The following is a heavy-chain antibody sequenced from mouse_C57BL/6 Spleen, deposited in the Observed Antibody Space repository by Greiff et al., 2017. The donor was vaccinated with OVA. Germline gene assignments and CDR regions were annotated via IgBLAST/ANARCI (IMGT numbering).Heavy chain of an antibody. V-gene: IGHV1-69*01. CDR1: GYTFTSYW. J-gene: IGHJ1*03. CDR3: ARSPYSNYWDFEV. Sequence: QVQLQQPGAELVMPGASVKLSCKASGYTFTSYWMHWVKQRPGQGLEWIGEIDPSDSYTNYNQKFKGKSTLTVDKSSSTAYMQLSSLTSEDSAVYYCARSPYSNYWDFEVWGTGTTVTVDS. CDR2: IDPSDSYT. D-gene: IGHD2-10*01.